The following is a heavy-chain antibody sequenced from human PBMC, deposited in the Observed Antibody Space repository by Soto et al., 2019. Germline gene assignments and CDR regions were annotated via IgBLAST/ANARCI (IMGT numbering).Heavy chain of an antibody. CDR3: ARGRLVAGTVDY. D-gene: IGHD1-7*01. Sequence: QVQLVQSGAEVKKPGASVKVSCKASGYTFTSYDIKWVRQATGQGLEWMGWMNPRTGSTGFAQKFQGRVTMISNTSISTAYLELISLTSEDTAVYYCARGRLVAGTVDYWGQGTLVTVSS. J-gene: IGHJ4*02. V-gene: IGHV1-8*01. CDR1: GYTFTSYD. CDR2: MNPRTGST.